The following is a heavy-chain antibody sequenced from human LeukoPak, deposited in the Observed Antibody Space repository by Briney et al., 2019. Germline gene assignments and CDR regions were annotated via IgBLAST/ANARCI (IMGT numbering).Heavy chain of an antibody. V-gene: IGHV1-69*04. CDR3: ARVTAVAGTLLDY. CDR1: GGTFSSYA. D-gene: IGHD6-19*01. J-gene: IGHJ4*02. Sequence: SVKVSCKASGGTFSSYAISWVRQAPGQGLEWMGRIIPILGIANYAQKFQGRVTITADKSTSTAYMELSSLRSEDTAVCYCARVTAVAGTLLDYWGQGTLVTVSS. CDR2: IIPILGIA.